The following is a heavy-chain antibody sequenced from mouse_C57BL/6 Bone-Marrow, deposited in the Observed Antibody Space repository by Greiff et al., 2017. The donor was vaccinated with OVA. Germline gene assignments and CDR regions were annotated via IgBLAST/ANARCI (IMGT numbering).Heavy chain of an antibody. CDR3: AGGSSFDY. V-gene: IGHV1-61*01. J-gene: IGHJ2*01. CDR2: IYPSDSET. CDR1: GYTFTSYW. Sequence: QVQLKESGPELVRPGSSVKLSCKASGYTFTSYWMDWVKQRPGQGLEWIGNIYPSDSETHYNQKFKDKATLTVDKSSSTAYMQLSSLTSEDSAVYYCAGGSSFDYWGQGTTLTVSS. D-gene: IGHD1-1*01.